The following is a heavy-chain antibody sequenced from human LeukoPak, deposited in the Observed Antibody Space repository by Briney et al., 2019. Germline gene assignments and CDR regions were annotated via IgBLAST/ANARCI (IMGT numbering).Heavy chain of an antibody. CDR1: GFTFSSYG. D-gene: IGHD3-3*01. CDR3: ARDPYYDFWSGHQIMCDY. Sequence: GRSLRLSCAASGFTFSSYGMHWVRQAPGKGLEWVAVISYDGSNKYYADSVKGRFTISRDNSKNTLYLQMNSLRAEDTAVYYCARDPYYDFWSGHQIMCDYWGQGTLVTVSS. CDR2: ISYDGSNK. J-gene: IGHJ4*02. V-gene: IGHV3-30*03.